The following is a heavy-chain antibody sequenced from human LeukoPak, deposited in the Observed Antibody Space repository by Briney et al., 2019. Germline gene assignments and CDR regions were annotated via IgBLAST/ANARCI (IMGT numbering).Heavy chain of an antibody. CDR3: AREWRY. J-gene: IGHJ4*02. CDR2: IYSSGST. CDR1: GDSISFYY. Sequence: SETLSLTCTVSGDSISFYYWTWLRLPAGKGLQWIGIIYSSGSTSYSPSFKSRVTISLDKSNNQVSLRRTSVTAADTAVYYCAREWRYWGQGTLVTVSS. V-gene: IGHV4-4*07. D-gene: IGHD3-3*01.